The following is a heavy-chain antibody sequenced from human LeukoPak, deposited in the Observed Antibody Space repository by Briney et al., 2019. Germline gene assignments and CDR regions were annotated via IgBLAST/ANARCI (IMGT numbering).Heavy chain of an antibody. CDR2: IWYDGSNT. J-gene: IGHJ3*01. CDR1: GFTFSSYG. Sequence: RGSLRLSCAASGFTFSSYGMHWVRQAPGKGLEWVAAIWYDGSNTYYADSVKGRFTISRDNSKNTVYLQLNSLRAEDTAVYYCARVLSALRKDSFDVWGQGTMVT. V-gene: IGHV3-33*01. CDR3: ARVLSALRKDSFDV.